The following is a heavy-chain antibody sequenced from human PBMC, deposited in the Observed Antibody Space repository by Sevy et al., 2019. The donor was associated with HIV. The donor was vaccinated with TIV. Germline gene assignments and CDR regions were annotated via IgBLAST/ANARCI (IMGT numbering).Heavy chain of an antibody. CDR1: GFTFSSYA. Sequence: RGSLRLSCAASGFTFSSYAMHWVRQAPGKGLEYVSAISSNGGSTYYANSVKGRFTISRDNSKNTLYLQMGSLRAEDMAVYYCARGSMILALDYWGQGTLVTVSS. V-gene: IGHV3-64*01. J-gene: IGHJ4*02. D-gene: IGHD3-16*01. CDR2: ISSNGGST. CDR3: ARGSMILALDY.